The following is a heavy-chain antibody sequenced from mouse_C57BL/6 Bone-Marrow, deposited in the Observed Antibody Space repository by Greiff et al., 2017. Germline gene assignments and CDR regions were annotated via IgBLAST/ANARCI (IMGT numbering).Heavy chain of an antibody. D-gene: IGHD2-10*01. CDR2: INPYNGGT. V-gene: IGHV1-19*01. Sequence: VHVKQSGPVLVKPGASVKMSCKASGYTFTDYYMNWVKQSHGKSLEWIGVINPYNGGTSYNQKFKGKATLTVDKSSSTAYMELNSLTSEDSAVYYCARCPYYGNYGFAYWGQGTLVTVSA. CDR3: ARCPYYGNYGFAY. CDR1: GYTFTDYY. J-gene: IGHJ3*01.